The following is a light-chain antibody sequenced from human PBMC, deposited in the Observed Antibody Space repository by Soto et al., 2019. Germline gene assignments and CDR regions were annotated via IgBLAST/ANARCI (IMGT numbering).Light chain of an antibody. V-gene: IGKV3-20*01. CDR1: QSVSNNY. Sequence: EIVLTQSPGTLSLSPGERATLSCRASQSVSNNYLAWYQQKPGQAPRLLIYGASNKATGNPDRFSGSGSGTDFPLTISRLEPEDFAVYYCQQYGSSGTFGQGTKVEIK. CDR2: GAS. J-gene: IGKJ1*01. CDR3: QQYGSSGT.